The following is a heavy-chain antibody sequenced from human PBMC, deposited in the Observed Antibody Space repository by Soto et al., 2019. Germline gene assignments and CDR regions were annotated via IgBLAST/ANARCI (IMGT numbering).Heavy chain of an antibody. D-gene: IGHD4-17*01. Sequence: PSETLSLTCTVSGGSISSYYWSWIRQPPGKGLEWIGYIYYSGSTDYNPSLKSRVTISVDTSKNQFSLKLSSVTAADTAVYYCARHRTVTTPYYFDYWGQGTLVTVSS. V-gene: IGHV4-59*08. J-gene: IGHJ4*02. CDR3: ARHRTVTTPYYFDY. CDR1: GGSISSYY. CDR2: IYYSGST.